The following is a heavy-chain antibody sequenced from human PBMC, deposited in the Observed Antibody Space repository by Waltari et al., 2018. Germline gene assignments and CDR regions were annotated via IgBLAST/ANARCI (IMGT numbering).Heavy chain of an antibody. CDR1: GFPFSTYH. Sequence: EVHLVASGGGLVQPGESLRLSCAASGFPFSTYHMNWVRQAPGKGLEWVSYISSTTTTYYADYVKGRFTISRDNAKNSLYLQMNSLRAEDTALYYCARGRNGYIQDVFDIWGQGTMVSVSS. CDR2: ISSTTTT. D-gene: IGHD5-12*01. CDR3: ARGRNGYIQDVFDI. J-gene: IGHJ3*02. V-gene: IGHV3-48*01.